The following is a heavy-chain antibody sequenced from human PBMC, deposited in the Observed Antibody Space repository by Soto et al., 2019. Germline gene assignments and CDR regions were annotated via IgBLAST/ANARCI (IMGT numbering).Heavy chain of an antibody. CDR3: ATDPYYYGSGSSNWFDP. CDR1: GYTFTSYG. Sequence: QVQLVQSGAEVKKPGASVKVSCKASGYTFTSYGISWVRQAPGQGLEWMGWISAYNGNTNYAQKLQGRVTMTTDTSTSTAYMELRSLRSDDTAVYYCATDPYYYGSGSSNWFDPWGQGTLVTVSS. D-gene: IGHD3-10*01. J-gene: IGHJ5*02. V-gene: IGHV1-18*01. CDR2: ISAYNGNT.